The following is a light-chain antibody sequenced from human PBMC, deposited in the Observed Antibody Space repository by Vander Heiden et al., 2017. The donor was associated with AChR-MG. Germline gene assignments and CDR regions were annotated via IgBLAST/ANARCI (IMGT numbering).Light chain of an antibody. CDR3: AAWDASLNGPV. Sequence: QSVLTRPPSASGTPGQRVTISCSGYSSNIGGNTVNWYQQLPGTAPRLLIYTNDQRPSGVPDRFSGSKSGTSASLAISGLQSEDEADYYCAAWDASLNGPVFGGGTKLTVL. J-gene: IGLJ3*02. CDR2: TND. CDR1: SSNIGGNT. V-gene: IGLV1-44*01.